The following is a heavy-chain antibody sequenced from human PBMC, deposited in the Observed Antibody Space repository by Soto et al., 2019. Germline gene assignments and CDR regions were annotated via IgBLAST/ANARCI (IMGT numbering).Heavy chain of an antibody. CDR2: LNAGNGNT. D-gene: IGHD2-15*01. V-gene: IGHV1-3*01. CDR1: GYTFTSYS. CDR3: ARFIGGAYGMDV. J-gene: IGHJ6*02. Sequence: ASVKVSCKASGYTFTSYSMHWVRQAPGQRLEWMGWLNAGNGNTKYSQNFQGRVTITRDTSASTAYMELSSLRSEDTALYYCARFIGGAYGMDVWGQGTTVTVSS.